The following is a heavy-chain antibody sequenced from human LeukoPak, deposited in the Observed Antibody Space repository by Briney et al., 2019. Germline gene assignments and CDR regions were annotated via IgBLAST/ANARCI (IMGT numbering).Heavy chain of an antibody. Sequence: GESLKISCKGSGYSFTSYWIGWVRQMPGKGLEWMGIIYPGDSDTRYSPSFQGQVTISADKSISTAYLQWSSLEASDTAMYYCARRGAYYYDSSGYHPFDYWGQGTLVTVS. CDR3: ARRGAYYYDSSGYHPFDY. V-gene: IGHV5-51*01. CDR2: IYPGDSDT. CDR1: GYSFTSYW. J-gene: IGHJ4*02. D-gene: IGHD3-22*01.